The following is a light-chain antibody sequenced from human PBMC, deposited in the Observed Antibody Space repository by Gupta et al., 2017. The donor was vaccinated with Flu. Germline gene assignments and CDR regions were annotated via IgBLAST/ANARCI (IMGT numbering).Light chain of an antibody. CDR1: SNIGTNP. CDR3: SAWDDSLNGHYV. CDR2: SFN. Sequence: SNIGTNPVHCYQQLPGTAPKLLIYSFNQRPSGGPDRFSGSKSDTSASLAISGLQFEDEADYYCSAWDDSLNGHYVFGTGTKVTVL. V-gene: IGLV1-44*01. J-gene: IGLJ1*01.